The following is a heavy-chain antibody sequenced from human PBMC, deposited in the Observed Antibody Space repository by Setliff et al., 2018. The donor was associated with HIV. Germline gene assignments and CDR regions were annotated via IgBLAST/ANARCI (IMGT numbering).Heavy chain of an antibody. CDR3: ARVTGTTNYFDY. D-gene: IGHD1-7*01. CDR1: GGSFSGYY. Sequence: SETLSLTCAVYGGSFSGYYWSWIRQPPGKGLEWIGEINHSGSTNYNPSLKSRVTISVDTSKNQFYLKLSSVTAADTAVYYCARVTGTTNYFDYWGQGTPVTVSS. CDR2: INHSGST. V-gene: IGHV4-34*01. J-gene: IGHJ4*02.